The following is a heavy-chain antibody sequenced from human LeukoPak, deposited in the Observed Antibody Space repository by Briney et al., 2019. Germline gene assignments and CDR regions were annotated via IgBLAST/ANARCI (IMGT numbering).Heavy chain of an antibody. CDR2: IIPIFGTA. V-gene: IGHV1-69*05. Sequence: SVKVSCKASGGTFSSYAISWVRQAPGQGLEWMGGIIPIFGTANYAQKFQGRVTITTDESTSTAYIELSSLRSGDTAVYYWARGGGVLGKYCSSTSCYGGHYWGQGTLVTVSS. D-gene: IGHD2-2*01. CDR3: ARGGGVLGKYCSSTSCYGGHY. J-gene: IGHJ4*02. CDR1: GGTFSSYA.